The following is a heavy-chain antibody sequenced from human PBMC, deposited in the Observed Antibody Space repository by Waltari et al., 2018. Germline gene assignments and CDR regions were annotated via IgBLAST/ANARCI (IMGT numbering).Heavy chain of an antibody. Sequence: EVQLLESGGGLVQPGGSLRLSCSASGLTLSTYAMPWVRQAPGKGLEWVSSIKAGGGSTYHAESVRGRFKISRDNSKTTLFLQMNGLRVEDTAVYYCAKVPSHDYGPPFHFDEWGQGTLVAVSS. D-gene: IGHD4-17*01. J-gene: IGHJ4*02. CDR2: IKAGGGST. CDR3: AKVPSHDYGPPFHFDE. V-gene: IGHV3-23*01. CDR1: GLTLSTYA.